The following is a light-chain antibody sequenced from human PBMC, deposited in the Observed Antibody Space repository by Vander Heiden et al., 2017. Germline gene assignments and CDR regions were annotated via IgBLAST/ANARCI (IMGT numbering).Light chain of an antibody. CDR2: SNN. J-gene: IGLJ2*01. CDR1: FTNIESNS. Sequence: QSVLTQPPSASGTPAHMLAISCSGSFTNIESNSVNSYQQFPGTAPKLLIYSNNERPSGVPNRFSGSKSGTSASLAISGLQSDDEADYYCASWDDSLEGVIFGGGTKLTVL. V-gene: IGLV1-44*01. CDR3: ASWDDSLEGVI.